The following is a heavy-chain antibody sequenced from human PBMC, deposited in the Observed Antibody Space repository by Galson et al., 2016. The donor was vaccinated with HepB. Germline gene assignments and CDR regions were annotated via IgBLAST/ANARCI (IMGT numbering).Heavy chain of an antibody. V-gene: IGHV4-59*04. CDR3: ARHLRGYSRSYGLDV. J-gene: IGHJ6*02. CDR2: IYYTGNR. D-gene: IGHD6-13*01. Sequence: LRLSCAASGFPFSSYAMSWVRQAPGKGLEWIANIYYTGNRFYNPSLMSRVSLSVDTSKNQFSLNLTSVTAADTAVYYCARHLRGYSRSYGLDVWGQGTTVTVSS. CDR1: GFPFSSYA.